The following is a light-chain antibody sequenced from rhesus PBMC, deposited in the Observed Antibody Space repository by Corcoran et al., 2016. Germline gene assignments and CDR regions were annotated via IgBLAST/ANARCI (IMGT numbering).Light chain of an antibody. J-gene: IGLJ1*01. Sequence: HSALTQPPSVSNSLGQAVTISSTETSSDIGGYNGVSWYQHHSGTAPRLLLYDVGKRPSGVPDRFSGSKSGNPASLTISGLQAEDDAYYYCCSYRSGSTYIFGAGTLLTVL. V-gene: IGLV2-38*01. CDR3: CSYRSGSTYI. CDR1: SSDIGGYNG. CDR2: DVG.